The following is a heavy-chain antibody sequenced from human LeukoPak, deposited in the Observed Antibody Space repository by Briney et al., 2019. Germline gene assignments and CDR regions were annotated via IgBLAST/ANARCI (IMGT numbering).Heavy chain of an antibody. CDR3: ARRDGSGWNLFDY. CDR2: IYPGDSDT. Sequence: GESLKISCKGSGYSFTSYWIGWVRQMPGKGLEWIGIIYPGDSDTRYSPSFEGQVTMSADKSISTAYLQWRSLKASDTAMYYCARRDGSGWNLFDYWGQGTLVTVSS. V-gene: IGHV5-51*01. D-gene: IGHD6-19*01. J-gene: IGHJ4*02. CDR1: GYSFTSYW.